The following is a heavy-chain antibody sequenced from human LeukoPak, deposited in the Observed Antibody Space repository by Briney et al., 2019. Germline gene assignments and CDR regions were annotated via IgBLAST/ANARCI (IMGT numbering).Heavy chain of an antibody. V-gene: IGHV3-21*01. CDR1: GFTFSTYS. Sequence: PGGSLRLSCAASGFTFSTYSMNWVRQTPGKGLDWVSSIGASGSHIYYADSVKGRFTISRDNAKNSLYLQVNSLRAEDTAGYYCARVGRGGTREDTFDIWGQGTMVTVSS. D-gene: IGHD3-16*01. J-gene: IGHJ3*02. CDR2: IGASGSHI. CDR3: ARVGRGGTREDTFDI.